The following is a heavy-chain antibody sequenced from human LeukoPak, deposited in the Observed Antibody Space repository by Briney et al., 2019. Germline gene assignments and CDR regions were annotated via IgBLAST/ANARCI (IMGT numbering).Heavy chain of an antibody. Sequence: GGSLRLSCEASGFTFNSYWMIWVRQAPGKGLEWVANINPDGSGKYVDSVKGRFTISRDNAKKSPYLQMNSLRAEDTAVYYCASKQGDYWGQGTLVTVSS. CDR2: INPDGSGK. V-gene: IGHV3-7*01. CDR3: ASKQGDY. J-gene: IGHJ4*02. CDR1: GFTFNSYW.